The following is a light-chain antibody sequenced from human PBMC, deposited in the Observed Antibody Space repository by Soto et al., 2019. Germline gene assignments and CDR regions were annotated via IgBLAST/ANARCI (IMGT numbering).Light chain of an antibody. CDR1: QSVGTN. CDR3: QQYANSPIT. V-gene: IGKV3-20*01. J-gene: IGKJ5*01. CDR2: GVS. Sequence: EIVMTQSPATLSMSPGERATLSCRASQSVGTNVAWFQQKPGQAPRLLIYGVSSRASGIPDRFFGSGSGTDFTLTINRLEPEDFAVYYCQQYANSPITFGQGTRLEIK.